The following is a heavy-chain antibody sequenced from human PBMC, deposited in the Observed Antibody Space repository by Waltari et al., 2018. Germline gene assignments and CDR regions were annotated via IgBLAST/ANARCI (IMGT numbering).Heavy chain of an antibody. CDR1: GGSISSSSYY. D-gene: IGHD6-6*01. Sequence: QVQLQESGPGLVKPSETLSLTCTVSGGSISSSSYYWGWIRQPPGKGLEWIGSIYYSGSTYYNPSLKSRVTISVDTSKNQFSLKLSSVTAADTAVYYCARLKSIAARYDAFDIWGQGTMVTVSS. CDR2: IYYSGST. CDR3: ARLKSIAARYDAFDI. V-gene: IGHV4-39*01. J-gene: IGHJ3*02.